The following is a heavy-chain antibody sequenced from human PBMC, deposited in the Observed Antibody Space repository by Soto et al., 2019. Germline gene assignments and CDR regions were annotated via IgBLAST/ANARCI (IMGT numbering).Heavy chain of an antibody. V-gene: IGHV3-30-3*01. CDR3: ARVGYYDSSGLPSVFDP. CDR1: GFTFSSYA. J-gene: IGHJ5*02. D-gene: IGHD3-22*01. Sequence: PGGSLRLSCAASGFTFSSYAMHWVRQAPGKGLEWVAVISYDGSNKYYADSVKGRFTISRDNSKNTLYLQMNSLRAEDTAVYYCARVGYYDSSGLPSVFDPWGQGTLVTVSS. CDR2: ISYDGSNK.